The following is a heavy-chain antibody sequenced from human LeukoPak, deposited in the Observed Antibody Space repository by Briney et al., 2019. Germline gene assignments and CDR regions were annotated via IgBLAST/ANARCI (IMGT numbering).Heavy chain of an antibody. CDR1: GYSISSGYY. V-gene: IGHV4-38-2*02. CDR3: ARGEQY. D-gene: IGHD6-13*01. Sequence: SETLSLTCTVSGYSISSGYYWGWIRQPPGKGLEWIGSIYHSGSTYYNPSLKSRVTISVDTSKNQFSLKLSSVTTADTAVYYCARGEQYWGQGTLVTVSS. CDR2: IYHSGST. J-gene: IGHJ4*02.